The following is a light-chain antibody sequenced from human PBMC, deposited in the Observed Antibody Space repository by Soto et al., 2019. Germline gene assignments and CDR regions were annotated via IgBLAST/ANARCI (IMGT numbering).Light chain of an antibody. CDR3: SSYSTSYFYF. J-gene: IGLJ1*01. Sequence: VLTQPAPVTRSPGQSHTTYCTRTTSALGFYDYVSWYQQYPGKAPKLLIYGVTIRPSGISNRFSGFKSGSTASLTISGLRDEDEADYYCSSYSTSYFYFFGSGTKVTVL. CDR1: TSALGFYDY. CDR2: GVT. V-gene: IGLV2-14*01.